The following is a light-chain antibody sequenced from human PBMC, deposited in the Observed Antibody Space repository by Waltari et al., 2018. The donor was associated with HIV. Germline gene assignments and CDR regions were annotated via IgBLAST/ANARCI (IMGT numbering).Light chain of an antibody. Sequence: HSVSTQPPSVSAAPGLKVTISCSGSTSNIANNYVSWYQQLPGTAPKLLIYDNNKRPSGIPDRFSGSKSGTSATLGITGLQTGDEADYYCGTWDSSLSAGVFGGGTKLTVL. V-gene: IGLV1-51*01. CDR2: DNN. CDR3: GTWDSSLSAGV. CDR1: TSNIANNY. J-gene: IGLJ2*01.